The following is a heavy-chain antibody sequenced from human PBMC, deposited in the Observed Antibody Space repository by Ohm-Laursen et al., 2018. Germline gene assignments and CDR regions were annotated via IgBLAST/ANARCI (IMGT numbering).Heavy chain of an antibody. CDR2: IIPIFGTA. CDR3: ARVAYDSSGDWYFDL. J-gene: IGHJ2*01. CDR1: GGTFSSYA. D-gene: IGHD3-22*01. V-gene: IGHV1-69*13. Sequence: EASVKVSCKASGGTFSSYAISWVRQAPGQGLEWMGGIIPIFGTANYAQKFQGRVTIIADESTSTAYMELSSLRSEDTAVYYCARVAYDSSGDWYFDLWGRGTLVTVSS.